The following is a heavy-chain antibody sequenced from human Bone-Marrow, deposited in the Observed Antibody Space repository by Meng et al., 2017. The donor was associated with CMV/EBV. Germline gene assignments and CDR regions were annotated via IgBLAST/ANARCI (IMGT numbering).Heavy chain of an antibody. J-gene: IGHJ2*01. CDR1: GFTVSSNY. V-gene: IGHV3-53*01. Sequence: GESLKISCAASGFTVSSNYMSWVRQAPGKGLEWVSVIYSGGSTYYADSVKGRFTISRDNSKNTLYLQMNSLRAEDTAVYYCARVKGSSWYQGYFDLWGRGTLVTGSS. CDR3: ARVKGSSWYQGYFDL. CDR2: IYSGGST. D-gene: IGHD6-13*01.